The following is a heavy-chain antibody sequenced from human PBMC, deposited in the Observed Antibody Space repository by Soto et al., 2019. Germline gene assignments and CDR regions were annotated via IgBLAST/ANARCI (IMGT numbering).Heavy chain of an antibody. CDR3: ARDLGEVYTAGFDS. D-gene: IGHD5-18*01. V-gene: IGHV3-33*01. CDR1: GFNFSSHG. J-gene: IGHJ4*02. CDR2: IWSDGSNK. Sequence: QVQLVESGGGVVQPGTSLRLSCAASGFNFSSHGMHWVRQAPGKGLEWVAVIWSDGSNKQYADSVGARFTIFRDNSKNTLFLQMISLRAQDTAVYYCARDLGEVYTAGFDSWGQGTLVPVSS.